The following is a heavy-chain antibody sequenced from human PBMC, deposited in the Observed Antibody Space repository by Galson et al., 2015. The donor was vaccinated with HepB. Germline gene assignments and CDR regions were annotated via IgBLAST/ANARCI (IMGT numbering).Heavy chain of an antibody. CDR1: GFTFSSYV. V-gene: IGHV3-30*18. CDR2: ISYDGSNK. D-gene: IGHD3-22*01. Sequence: SLRLSCAASGFTFSSYVMHWVRQAPGKGLEWVAVISYDGSNKYYADSVKGRFTISRDNSKNTLYLQMNSLSAEDTAVYYCAKDLLYYYDSSGYYYPDYWGQGTLVTVSS. J-gene: IGHJ4*02. CDR3: AKDLLYYYDSSGYYYPDY.